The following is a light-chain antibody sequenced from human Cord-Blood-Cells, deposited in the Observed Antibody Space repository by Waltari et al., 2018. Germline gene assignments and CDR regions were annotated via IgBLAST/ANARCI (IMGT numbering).Light chain of an antibody. V-gene: IGKV1-39*01. Sequence: DIQMTKYPSSMSESVGDRVTITCRASQSISSYLNWYQQKPGKAPKLLIYAASSLQSGVPSRFSGSGSGTYFTLTISSLQTEDFATYYCQQSYSTPLTFGGGTKVEIK. CDR1: QSISSY. J-gene: IGKJ4*01. CDR2: AAS. CDR3: QQSYSTPLT.